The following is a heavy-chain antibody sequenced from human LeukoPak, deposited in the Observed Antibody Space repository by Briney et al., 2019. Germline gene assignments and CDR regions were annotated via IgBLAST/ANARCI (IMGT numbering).Heavy chain of an antibody. CDR1: GGSISSYY. CDR2: IYYSGST. J-gene: IGHJ5*02. V-gene: IGHV4-59*12. Sequence: PSETLSLTCTVSGGSISSYYWSWIRQPPGKGLEWIGYIYYSGSTNYNPSLKSRVTISVDTSKNQFSLKLSSVTAEDTAVYYCARASGWYDDWGQGTLVTVSS. CDR3: ARASGWYDD.